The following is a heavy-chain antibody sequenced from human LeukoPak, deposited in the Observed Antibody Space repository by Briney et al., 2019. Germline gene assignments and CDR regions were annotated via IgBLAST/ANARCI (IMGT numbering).Heavy chain of an antibody. D-gene: IGHD5-12*01. CDR2: IKQDGSGK. CDR3: ARDRVATIVYYYYYMDV. J-gene: IGHJ6*03. Sequence: GGSLRLSCAASGFTFSSYWMSWVRQAPGKGLEWVANIKQDGSGKYYVDSVKGRFTISRDNAKNSLYLQMNSLRAEDTAVYYCARDRVATIVYYYYYMDVWGKGTTVTVSS. V-gene: IGHV3-7*01. CDR1: GFTFSSYW.